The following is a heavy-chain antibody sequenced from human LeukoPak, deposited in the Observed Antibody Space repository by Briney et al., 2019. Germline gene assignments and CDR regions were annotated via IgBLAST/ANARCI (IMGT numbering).Heavy chain of an antibody. V-gene: IGHV1-2*02. Sequence: ASVKVSCKASGYTFTGYYMHWVRQAPGKGLEWMGWINPNSGGTNYAQKFQGRVTMTRDTSISTAYMELSRLRSDDTAVYYCAIEAAEMATTHFDYWGQGTLVTVSS. CDR1: GYTFTGYY. CDR2: INPNSGGT. D-gene: IGHD5-24*01. J-gene: IGHJ4*02. CDR3: AIEAAEMATTHFDY.